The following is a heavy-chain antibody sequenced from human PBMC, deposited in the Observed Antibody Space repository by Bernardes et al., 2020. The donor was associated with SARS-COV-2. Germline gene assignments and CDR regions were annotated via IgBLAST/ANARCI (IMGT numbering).Heavy chain of an antibody. CDR3: ARDFGPYYYGSGSPPGWFDP. J-gene: IGHJ5*02. Sequence: SETLSLTCTVSGGSISSDGYYWICIPQHKGQDLVWIVYHYYSGRTYYNPSLNSRVTISVDTSKNQFSLKLSSVTAADTAVYYCARDFGPYYYGSGSPPGWFDPWGQGTLGTVSS. V-gene: IGHV4-31*03. CDR1: GGSISSDGYY. CDR2: HYYSGRT. D-gene: IGHD3-10*01.